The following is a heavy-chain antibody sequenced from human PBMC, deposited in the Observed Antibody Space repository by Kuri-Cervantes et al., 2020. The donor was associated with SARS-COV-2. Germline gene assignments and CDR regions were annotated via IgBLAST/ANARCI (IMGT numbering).Heavy chain of an antibody. J-gene: IGHJ3*02. CDR3: ARGGGVGATNDAFDI. CDR1: GFTFGSYW. D-gene: IGHD1-26*01. V-gene: IGHV3-74*01. CDR2: ITDDGSST. Sequence: GGSLRLSCAASGFTFGSYWMHWVRQAPGKGLVWVSRITDDGSSTNYADSVKGRFTISRGNAKNTLYLQMNSLRVEDTAVYFCARGGGVGATNDAFDIWGQGTMVTVSS.